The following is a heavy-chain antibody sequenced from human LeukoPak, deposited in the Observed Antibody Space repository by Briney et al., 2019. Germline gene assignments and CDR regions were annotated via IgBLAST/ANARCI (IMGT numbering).Heavy chain of an antibody. D-gene: IGHD5-18*01. J-gene: IGHJ4*02. Sequence: HPGGSLRLSCAASGFTFSSYAMHWVRQAPGKGLEWVAVISYDGSNKYYADSVKGRFTISRDNSKNTLYLQMNSLRAEDTAVYYCAKGPDTAVVFDYWGQGTLVTVSS. CDR3: AKGPDTAVVFDY. CDR2: ISYDGSNK. V-gene: IGHV3-30*04. CDR1: GFTFSSYA.